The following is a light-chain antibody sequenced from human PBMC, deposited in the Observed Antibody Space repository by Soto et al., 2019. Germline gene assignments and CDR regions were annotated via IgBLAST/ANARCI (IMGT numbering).Light chain of an antibody. CDR1: QSVSSRY. CDR3: QQYTAAPKWT. J-gene: IGKJ1*01. CDR2: GVS. V-gene: IGKV3-20*01. Sequence: EIVLTQSPGTLSLSPGERATLSCRASQSVSSRYLAWYQQKPGQPPRLLIYGVSSRATGIPDRFSGRGAGTDFTPTISGLEPEDFALYYCQQYTAAPKWTLGQVTNVDIK.